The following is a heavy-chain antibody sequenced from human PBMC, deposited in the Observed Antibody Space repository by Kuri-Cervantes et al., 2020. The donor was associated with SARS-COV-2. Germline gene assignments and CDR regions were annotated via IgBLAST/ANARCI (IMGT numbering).Heavy chain of an antibody. CDR1: GGSISSYY. CDR2: IYYSGGT. J-gene: IGHJ4*02. D-gene: IGHD6-6*01. Sequence: SETLSLTCTVSGGSISSYYWSWIRQPPGKGLEWIGYIYYSGGTNYNPSLKSRVTISVDTSKNQFSLKLSSVTAADTAVYYCARVRSSSPGPLDYWGQGTLVTVSS. CDR3: ARVRSSSPGPLDY. V-gene: IGHV4-59*08.